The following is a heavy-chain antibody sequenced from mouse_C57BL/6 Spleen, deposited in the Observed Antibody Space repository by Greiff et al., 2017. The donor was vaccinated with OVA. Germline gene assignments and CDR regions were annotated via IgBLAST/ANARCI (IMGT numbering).Heavy chain of an antibody. Sequence: EVKVVESGGGLVKPGGSLKLSCAASGFTFSDYGMHWVRQAPEKGLEWVAYISSGSSTIYYADTVKGRFTISRDNAKNTLFLQMTSLRSEDTAMYYCARGKLGEDWYFDVWGTGTTVTVSS. J-gene: IGHJ1*03. CDR3: ARGKLGEDWYFDV. CDR2: ISSGSSTI. V-gene: IGHV5-17*01. D-gene: IGHD4-1*01. CDR1: GFTFSDYG.